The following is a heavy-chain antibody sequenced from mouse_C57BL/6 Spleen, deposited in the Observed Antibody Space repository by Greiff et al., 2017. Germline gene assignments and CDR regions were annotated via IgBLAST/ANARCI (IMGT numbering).Heavy chain of an antibody. CDR2: IYPGDGDT. Sequence: VQLQQSGPELVKPGASVKISCKASGYAFSSSWMNWVKQRPGKGLEWIGRIYPGDGDTNYNGKFKGKATLTTDKSYSTAYMLLSSLTSEDSAVXFCARGGTTVVASPLDYWGQGTTLTVSS. J-gene: IGHJ2*01. CDR1: GYAFSSSW. D-gene: IGHD1-1*01. CDR3: ARGGTTVVASPLDY. V-gene: IGHV1-82*01.